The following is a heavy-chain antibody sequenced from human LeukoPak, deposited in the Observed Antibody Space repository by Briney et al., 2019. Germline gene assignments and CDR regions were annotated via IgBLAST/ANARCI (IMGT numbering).Heavy chain of an antibody. J-gene: IGHJ5*02. D-gene: IGHD4-23*01. CDR2: MNPNSGNT. CDR1: VSTFTSYD. V-gene: IGHV1-8*01. Sequence: ASVKVSCKASVSTFTSYDINCVRQATGQGLEWMGWMNPNSGNTGYAQKFQGRVTMTRDTSISTAYMELSSLRSEDTAVYYCARDYGGNSGWFDPWGQGTLVTVSS. CDR3: ARDYGGNSGWFDP.